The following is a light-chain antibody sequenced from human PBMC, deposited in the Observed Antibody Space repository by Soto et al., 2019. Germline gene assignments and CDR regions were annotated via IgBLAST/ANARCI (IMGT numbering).Light chain of an antibody. J-gene: IGKJ4*01. CDR3: QQYYSVPLT. CDR2: WAS. CDR1: QKILYSSNNENY. V-gene: IGKV4-1*01. Sequence: DIVMTQSPDSLAVSLGERVTINCKSSQKILYSSNNENYLAWFQQKPGQPPKLLIYWASTRASGVPERFSGSGSGTDFTLTISILQAEDVAVYYCQQYYSVPLTFGGGTKVEI.